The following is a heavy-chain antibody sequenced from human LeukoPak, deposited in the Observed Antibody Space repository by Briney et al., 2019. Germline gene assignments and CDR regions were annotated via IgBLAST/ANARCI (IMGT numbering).Heavy chain of an antibody. CDR3: AKANQRGTYFASGSIRSAVDY. CDR2: ISYDGSNK. D-gene: IGHD3-10*01. J-gene: IGHJ4*02. V-gene: IGHV3-30*18. Sequence: GGSLRLSCAASGFTFSSYGMHWVRQAPGKGLEWVAVISYDGSNKYYADSVKGRFTISRDNSKNTLYLQMNSLRAEDTAVYYCAKANQRGTYFASGSIRSAVDYWGQGTLVTVSS. CDR1: GFTFSSYG.